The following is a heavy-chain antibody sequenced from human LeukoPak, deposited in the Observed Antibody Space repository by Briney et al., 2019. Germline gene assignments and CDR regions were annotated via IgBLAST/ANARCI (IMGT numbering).Heavy chain of an antibody. CDR1: GYTFTSYD. CDR2: INPNSGGT. D-gene: IGHD1-26*01. Sequence: GASVKVSCKASGYTFTSYDINWVRQAPGQGLEWMGWINPNSGGTNYAQKFQGRVTMTRDTSISTAYMELSRLRSDDTAVYYCARASGSYYLDYWGQGTLVTVSS. V-gene: IGHV1-2*02. CDR3: ARASGSYYLDY. J-gene: IGHJ4*02.